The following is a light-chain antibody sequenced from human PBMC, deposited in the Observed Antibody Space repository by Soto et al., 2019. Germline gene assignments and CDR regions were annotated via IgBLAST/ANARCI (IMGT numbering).Light chain of an antibody. CDR1: QSINSDY. V-gene: IGKV3-20*01. CDR2: GAS. Sequence: EIVLTQSPGTLSLSPGERATLSCRASQSINSDYLTGYQHKPGQAPRVLIYGASSRATGIPDRFSGSGSGTDFTLTIRRREPEDVAVYYCQQYDSPLRTFGQGTKVEIK. J-gene: IGKJ1*01. CDR3: QQYDSPLRT.